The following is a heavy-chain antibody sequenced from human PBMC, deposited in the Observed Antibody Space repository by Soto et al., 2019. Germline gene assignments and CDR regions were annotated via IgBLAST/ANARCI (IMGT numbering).Heavy chain of an antibody. CDR3: ARVSTSMVPMGYNWFDP. D-gene: IGHD5-18*01. Sequence: QVQLVQSGAEVKKPGASVKVSCKASGYTFTSYYMHWVRQAPGQGLEWMGIINPSGGSTSYAQKFQGRVTMTRDTSMSTVYMELSSLRSEDTAVYYCARVSTSMVPMGYNWFDPWGQGTLVTVSS. CDR1: GYTFTSYY. CDR2: INPSGGST. J-gene: IGHJ5*02. V-gene: IGHV1-46*01.